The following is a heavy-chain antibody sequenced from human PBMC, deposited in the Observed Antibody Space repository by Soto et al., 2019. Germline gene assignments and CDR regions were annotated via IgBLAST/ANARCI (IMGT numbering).Heavy chain of an antibody. CDR2: INPNSGGT. CDR1: GYTFTGYY. Sequence: ASVKVSCKASGYTFTGYYMHWVRQAPGQGLEWMGWINPNSGGTNYAQKFQGRVTMTRDTSISTAYMELSRLRSDDTAVYYCASFMMIGEFDTEDTSTNCFDPWGQGTLVTVSS. V-gene: IGHV1-2*02. J-gene: IGHJ5*02. D-gene: IGHD3-10*02. CDR3: ASFMMIGEFDTEDTSTNCFDP.